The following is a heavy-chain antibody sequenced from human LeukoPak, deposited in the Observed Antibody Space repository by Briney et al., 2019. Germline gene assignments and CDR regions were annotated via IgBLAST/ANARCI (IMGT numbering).Heavy chain of an antibody. Sequence: ASVKVSCKASGYTFSGFYVHWVRQAPGQGLEWMGIIKVSGGRTEYAQKFQGRVTITTDETTSTAYMELSSLRSEDTAVYYCARPSVAAPDAFDIWGQGTMVTVSS. V-gene: IGHV1-46*01. CDR1: GYTFSGFY. D-gene: IGHD6-6*01. CDR3: ARPSVAAPDAFDI. CDR2: IKVSGGRT. J-gene: IGHJ3*02.